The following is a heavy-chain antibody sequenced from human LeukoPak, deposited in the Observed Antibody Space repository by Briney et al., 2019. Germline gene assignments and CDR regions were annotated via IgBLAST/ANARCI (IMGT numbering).Heavy chain of an antibody. Sequence: PSETLSLTCTVYGGSFSGYFWSWIRQPPGKGLEWITEITHAGSTNYNPSLKSRVTISVDTSKNQFSLKLSSVTAADTAVYYCARRREHTGLFDYWGQGTLVTVSS. CDR1: GGSFSGYF. CDR3: ARRREHTGLFDY. D-gene: IGHD1/OR15-1a*01. V-gene: IGHV4-34*01. J-gene: IGHJ4*02. CDR2: ITHAGST.